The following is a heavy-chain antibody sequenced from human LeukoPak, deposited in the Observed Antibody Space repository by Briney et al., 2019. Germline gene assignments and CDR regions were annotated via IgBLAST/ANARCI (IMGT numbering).Heavy chain of an antibody. CDR3: ASRGSIAAAVHAFDI. V-gene: IGHV1-69*13. CDR2: IIPIFGTA. D-gene: IGHD6-13*01. Sequence: SVKVSCKASGYTFTSYGISWVRQAPGQGLEWMGGIIPIFGTANYAQKFQGRVTITADESTSTAYMELSSLRSEDTAVYYCASRGSIAAAVHAFDIWGQGTMVTVSS. CDR1: GYTFTSYG. J-gene: IGHJ3*02.